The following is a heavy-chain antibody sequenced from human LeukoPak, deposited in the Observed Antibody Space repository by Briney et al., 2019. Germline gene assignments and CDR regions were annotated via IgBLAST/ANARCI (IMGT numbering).Heavy chain of an antibody. CDR1: GYTFTSYD. CDR3: ARAAIGYYYYYGMDV. J-gene: IGHJ6*02. CDR2: MNPNSGNT. Sequence: ASVKVSCKASGYTFTSYDINWVRQATGQGLEWMGWMNPNSGNTGYAQKFQGRVIMTRNTSISTAYMELSSLRSEDTAVYYCARAAIGYYYYYGMDVWGQGTTVTVSS. V-gene: IGHV1-8*01.